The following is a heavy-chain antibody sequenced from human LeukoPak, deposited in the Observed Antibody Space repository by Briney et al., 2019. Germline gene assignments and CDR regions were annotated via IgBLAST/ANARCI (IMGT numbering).Heavy chain of an antibody. J-gene: IGHJ4*02. Sequence: SETLSLTCTVSGGSASSGSYYWSWIRQPPGKGLEWLGYIYYSGSTNYNPSLKSRVTISVDTSKNQFSLKLSSVTAADTAVYYCARVGPTTDYYFDYWGQGTLVTVSS. D-gene: IGHD1-14*01. CDR1: GGSASSGSYY. CDR3: ARVGPTTDYYFDY. V-gene: IGHV4-61*01. CDR2: IYYSGST.